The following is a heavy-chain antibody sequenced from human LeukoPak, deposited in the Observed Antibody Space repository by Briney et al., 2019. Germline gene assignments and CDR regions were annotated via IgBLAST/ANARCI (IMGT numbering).Heavy chain of an antibody. CDR2: ISWNSGSI. D-gene: IGHD3-22*01. CDR3: AKGGAYDSSGYYLNDWFDP. Sequence: GRSLRLSCAASGFTFDDYAMHWVRQAPGKGLEWVSGISWNSGSIGYADSVKGRFTISRDNTKNSLYLQMNSLRAEDTALYYCAKGGAYDSSGYYLNDWFDPWGQGTLVTVSS. J-gene: IGHJ5*02. V-gene: IGHV3-9*01. CDR1: GFTFDDYA.